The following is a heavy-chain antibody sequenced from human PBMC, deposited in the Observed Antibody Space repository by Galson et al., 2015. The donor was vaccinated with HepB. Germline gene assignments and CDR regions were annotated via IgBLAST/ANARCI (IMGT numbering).Heavy chain of an antibody. D-gene: IGHD2-21*02. CDR1: GFSLTTTSVG. J-gene: IGHJ4*02. Sequence: PALVKPTQALTLTCTFSGFSLTTTSVGVAWIRQPPGKALEWLALVYWNDDQRYSPSLKSRLAVTKDTSKNQVTLRMANLDPVDTATYHCALTPYIQTAGFFYGWGQGIFVTVSS. CDR2: VYWNDDQ. CDR3: ALTPYIQTAGFFYG. V-gene: IGHV2-5*01.